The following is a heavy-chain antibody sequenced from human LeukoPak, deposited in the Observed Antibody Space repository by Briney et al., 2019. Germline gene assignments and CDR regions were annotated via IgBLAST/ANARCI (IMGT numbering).Heavy chain of an antibody. Sequence: GESLKISCKASGYIFTSYWIGWVRQMPGKGLEWMGIIYPGDSDTRYSPSFQGQVTISADKSISTAYLQWSSLKASDTAMYYCARTYYYGSGSYYNVYDAFDIWGQGTMVTVSS. D-gene: IGHD3-10*01. CDR2: IYPGDSDT. CDR1: GYIFTSYW. J-gene: IGHJ3*02. CDR3: ARTYYYGSGSYYNVYDAFDI. V-gene: IGHV5-51*01.